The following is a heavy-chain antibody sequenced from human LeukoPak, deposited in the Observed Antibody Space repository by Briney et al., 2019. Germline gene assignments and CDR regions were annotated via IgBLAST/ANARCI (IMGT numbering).Heavy chain of an antibody. CDR2: IRYDGSNK. J-gene: IGHJ4*02. CDR1: GFTFSSYG. Sequence: GGSLRLSCAASGFTFSSYGMHWVRQAPGKGLEWVAFIRYDGSNKCYADSVKGRFTISRDNSKNTLYLQMNSLRAEDTAVYYCAKDLPDYYGSGSPPDYWGQGTLVTVSS. D-gene: IGHD3-10*01. V-gene: IGHV3-30*02. CDR3: AKDLPDYYGSGSPPDY.